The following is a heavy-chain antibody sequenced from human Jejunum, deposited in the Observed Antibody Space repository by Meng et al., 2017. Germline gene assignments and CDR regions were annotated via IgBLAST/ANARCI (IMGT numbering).Heavy chain of an antibody. CDR3: ARGQLGIDGRDREY. V-gene: IGHV4-59*01. CDR2: ITHTGSA. CDR1: GGSINSDY. D-gene: IGHD6-13*01. J-gene: IGHJ4*02. Sequence: SETLSLTCTASGGSINSDYWSWIRQTPGKGLEGCAYITHTGSAKYNPSLESRVAISVDTSKNQFSLKMTSVTTADAAMCYCARGQLGIDGRDREYWGQGTPVTVSS.